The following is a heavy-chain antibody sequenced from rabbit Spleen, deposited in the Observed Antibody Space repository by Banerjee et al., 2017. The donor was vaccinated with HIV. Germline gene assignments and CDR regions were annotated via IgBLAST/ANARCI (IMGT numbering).Heavy chain of an antibody. V-gene: IGHV1S40*01. J-gene: IGHJ6*01. Sequence: QSLEESGGGLVQPGASLTLTCTASGFSFSSSYYMYWVRQAPGKGLEWIGCIYTGSDTTWYASWAKGRFTISKTSSTTVTLEMTSLTVADTATYFCARDTSSSFSSYGMDLWGPGTL. D-gene: IGHD1-1*01. CDR3: ARDTSSSFSSYGMDL. CDR1: GFSFSSSYY. CDR2: IYTGSDTT.